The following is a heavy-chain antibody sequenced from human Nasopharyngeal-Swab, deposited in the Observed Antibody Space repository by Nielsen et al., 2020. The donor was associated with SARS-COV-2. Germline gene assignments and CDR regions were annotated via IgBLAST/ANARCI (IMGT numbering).Heavy chain of an antibody. CDR3: ARKLGAPRAWYFDL. V-gene: IGHV1-18*01. J-gene: IGHJ2*01. CDR1: GYTFTDFD. Sequence: ASVKVSCKASGYTFTDFDVNWVRQAPGQGLEWMGWISPYNGNTNYAQKFQGRVTVTTDTSTSTAYLHVRSLRSDDTAIYYCARKLGAPRAWYFDLWGRGTPVTVSS. D-gene: IGHD1-26*01. CDR2: ISPYNGNT.